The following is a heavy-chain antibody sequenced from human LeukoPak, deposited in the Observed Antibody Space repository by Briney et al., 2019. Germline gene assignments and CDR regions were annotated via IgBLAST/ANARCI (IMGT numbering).Heavy chain of an antibody. D-gene: IGHD3-9*01. CDR3: ARSRRLQYFDWLYYPMDY. CDR2: IYYSGST. V-gene: IGHV4-59*11. J-gene: IGHJ4*02. CDR1: GGSISSHY. Sequence: SETLSLTCTVSGGSISSHYWSWIRQPPGKGLEWIGYIYYSGSTNYNPSLKSRVTISVDTSKIQFSLKLSSVTAADTAVYYCARSRRLQYFDWLYYPMDYWGQGTLVTVSS.